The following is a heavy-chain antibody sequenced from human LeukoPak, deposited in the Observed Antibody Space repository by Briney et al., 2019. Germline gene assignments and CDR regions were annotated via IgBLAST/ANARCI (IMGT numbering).Heavy chain of an antibody. J-gene: IGHJ4*02. CDR2: INPNSGGT. CDR1: GYTFTGYY. CDR3: ARANRRAWLQLTPLGY. V-gene: IGHV1-2*02. D-gene: IGHD5-24*01. Sequence: ASVKVSCKASGYTFTGYYMHWVRQAPGQGLEWMGWINPNSGGTNYAQKFQGRVTMTRDTSISTAYMELSRLRSDDTAVYYCARANRRAWLQLTPLGYWGQGTLVTVSS.